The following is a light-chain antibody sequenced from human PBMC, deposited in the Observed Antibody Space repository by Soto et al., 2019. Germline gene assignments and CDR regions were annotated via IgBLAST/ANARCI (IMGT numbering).Light chain of an antibody. CDR1: SSAVGAYNY. J-gene: IGLJ3*02. V-gene: IGLV2-8*01. Sequence: QSVLTQPPSASVSPGQSVTISCTGTSSAVGAYNYVSWYQQNPGKAPKLLIYDVSKRPSGVPYRFSGSKSGNAASLTVSGLQGEDEADYYCSSYAGSSWVFGGGTKLTVL. CDR3: SSYAGSSWV. CDR2: DVS.